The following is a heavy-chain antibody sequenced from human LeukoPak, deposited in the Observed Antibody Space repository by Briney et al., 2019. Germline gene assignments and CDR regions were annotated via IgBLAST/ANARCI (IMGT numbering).Heavy chain of an antibody. J-gene: IGHJ4*02. V-gene: IGHV1-8*02. Sequence: ASVKVSCKASEYTFTGYYMHWVRQAPGQGLEWMGWINPNSGNTGYAQKFQGRVTMTRNTSISTAYMELSSLRSEDTAAYYCARSGGLYYDSSGYLDYWGQGTLVTVSS. CDR3: ARSGGLYYDSSGYLDY. CDR1: EYTFTGYY. D-gene: IGHD3-22*01. CDR2: INPNSGNT.